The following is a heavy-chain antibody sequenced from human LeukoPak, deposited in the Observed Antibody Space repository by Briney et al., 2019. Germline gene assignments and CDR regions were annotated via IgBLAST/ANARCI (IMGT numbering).Heavy chain of an antibody. CDR1: GASVSSYY. Sequence: SETLSLTCTVSGASVSSYYWGWIRQPAGKGLEWIGRIYTSGNTNYNPSLKSRVTISRDTSKNQFSLRLTSVTAADTAVYYCARDYGGNCHFDYWGQGTLVTVSS. CDR3: ARDYGGNCHFDY. CDR2: IYTSGNT. J-gene: IGHJ4*02. D-gene: IGHD4-23*01. V-gene: IGHV4-4*07.